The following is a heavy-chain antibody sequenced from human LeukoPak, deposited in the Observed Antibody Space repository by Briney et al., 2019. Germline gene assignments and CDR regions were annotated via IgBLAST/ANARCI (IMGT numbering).Heavy chain of an antibody. J-gene: IGHJ4*02. CDR1: GFTFSSHW. D-gene: IGHD3-22*01. Sequence: GGFLRLSCVGSGFTFSSHWMSWVRQPPGKGLEWVATISKDGSENQLVESVKGRFTISRDNAKNAMYLHMNSLRAEDTAVYFCARTYLIGNSAYCPWDHWGQGILVIVST. CDR2: ISKDGSEN. V-gene: IGHV3-7*01. CDR3: ARTYLIGNSAYCPWDH.